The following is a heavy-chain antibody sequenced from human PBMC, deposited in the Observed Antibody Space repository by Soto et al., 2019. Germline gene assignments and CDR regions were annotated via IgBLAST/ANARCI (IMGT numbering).Heavy chain of an antibody. V-gene: IGHV1-24*01. Sequence: ASVKVSCKVSGYTLTELSMHWVRQAPGKGLEWMGGFDPEDGETIYAQKFQGRVTMTEDTSTDTAYMELSSLRSEDTAVYYCATYSGSFHQPPSTFDYWGQGTLVTVSS. J-gene: IGHJ4*02. D-gene: IGHD1-26*01. CDR2: FDPEDGET. CDR3: ATYSGSFHQPPSTFDY. CDR1: GYTLTELS.